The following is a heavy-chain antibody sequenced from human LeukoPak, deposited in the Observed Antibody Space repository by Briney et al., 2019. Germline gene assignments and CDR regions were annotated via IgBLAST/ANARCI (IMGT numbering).Heavy chain of an antibody. CDR2: ITPMFGTA. J-gene: IGHJ4*02. D-gene: IGHD3-22*01. Sequence: GASVKVSCKASGGTFSRSGISWVRQAPGQGLEWMEGITPMFGTANYAQKFQGRVTITADESTSTAYLELTSLRSEDTAIYYCARDAAIFDSSGYYFLWWGQGALATVSP. V-gene: IGHV1-69*13. CDR3: ARDAAIFDSSGYYFLW. CDR1: GGTFSRSG.